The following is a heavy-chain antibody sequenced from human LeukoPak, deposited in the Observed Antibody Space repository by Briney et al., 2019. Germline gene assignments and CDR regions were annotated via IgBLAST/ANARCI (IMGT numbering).Heavy chain of an antibody. CDR3: AKEYSSGPRGYFDY. D-gene: IGHD6-19*01. V-gene: IGHV3-11*05. CDR1: GFTFNDYY. J-gene: IGHJ4*02. CDR2: ISNTGTYI. Sequence: NSGGSLRLSCAASGFTFNDYYMAWIRQAPGKGLEWVSYISNTGTYINYADSVKGRFTISRDNSKNTLYLHMNSLRAEDAAVYYCAKEYSSGPRGYFDYWGLGTLVTVSS.